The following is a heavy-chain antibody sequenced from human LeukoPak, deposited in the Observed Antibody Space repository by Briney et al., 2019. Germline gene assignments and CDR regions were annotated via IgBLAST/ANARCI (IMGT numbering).Heavy chain of an antibody. J-gene: IGHJ4*02. CDR2: IIPIFGTA. V-gene: IGHV1-69*05. CDR3: ARALRVGATIYY. D-gene: IGHD1-26*01. Sequence: ASVKVSCKASGGTFSSYAISWVRQAPGQGLEWMGGIIPIFGTANYAQKFQGRVTMTRNTSISTAYMELSSLRSEDTAVYYCARALRVGATIYYWGQGTLVTVSS. CDR1: GGTFSSYA.